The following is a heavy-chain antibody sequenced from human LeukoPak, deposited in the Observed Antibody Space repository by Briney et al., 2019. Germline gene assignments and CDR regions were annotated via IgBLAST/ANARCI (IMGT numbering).Heavy chain of an antibody. CDR1: GFTFSSYW. V-gene: IGHV3-7*01. CDR3: AREIVPAATDDAFDI. CDR2: IKQDGSEK. D-gene: IGHD2-2*01. Sequence: GGSLRLSCAASGFTFSSYWMSWVRQAPGKGLEWVANIKQDGSEKYYVDSVKGRFTISRDNAKNSLYLQMNSLRAEDTAVYYCAREIVPAATDDAFDIWGQGTMVTVSS. J-gene: IGHJ3*02.